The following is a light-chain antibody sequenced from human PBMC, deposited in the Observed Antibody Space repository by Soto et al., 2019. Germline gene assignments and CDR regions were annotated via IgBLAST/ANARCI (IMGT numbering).Light chain of an antibody. CDR1: PTISSW. Sequence: DIQMTQSPSTLSGSVGDRVTITCRARPTISSWVAWYQQKPGKAPKLLIYKASTLKSGVPSRFSGSGSGTEFTLTISSLQPDDFATYYCQHYNSYSEACGQGTKVELK. J-gene: IGKJ1*01. CDR3: QHYNSYSEA. V-gene: IGKV1-5*03. CDR2: KAS.